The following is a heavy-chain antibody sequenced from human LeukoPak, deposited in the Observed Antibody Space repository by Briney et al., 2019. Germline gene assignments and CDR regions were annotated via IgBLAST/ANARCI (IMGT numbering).Heavy chain of an antibody. CDR3: ASLEEMATIPHDY. D-gene: IGHD5-24*01. V-gene: IGHV1-46*01. Sequence: ASVKVSCKASGYTFTSYYMHWVRQAPGQGLEWMGIINPSGGSTSYAQKLQGRVTMTRDTSTSTVYMELSSLRSEDTAVYYCASLEEMATIPHDYWGQGTLVTVSS. CDR2: INPSGGST. J-gene: IGHJ4*02. CDR1: GYTFTSYY.